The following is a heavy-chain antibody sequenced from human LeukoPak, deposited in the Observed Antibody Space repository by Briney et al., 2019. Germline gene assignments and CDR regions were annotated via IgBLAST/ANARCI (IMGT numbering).Heavy chain of an antibody. CDR2: ISYDGNYI. J-gene: IGHJ4*02. CDR1: GFTFSSYA. CDR3: ARDRGWYYYDSSGYNFDY. V-gene: IGHV3-30*04. D-gene: IGHD3-22*01. Sequence: KSGGSLRLSCAASGFTFSSYAMHWVRQAPGKGLEWVAVISYDGNYIYYSDSVKGRFTISRDNSKNTLYLQMSSLRPEDTAVYYCARDRGWYYYDSSGYNFDYWGQGTLVTVSS.